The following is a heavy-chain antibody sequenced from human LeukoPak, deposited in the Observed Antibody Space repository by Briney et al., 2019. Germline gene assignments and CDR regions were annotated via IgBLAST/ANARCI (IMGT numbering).Heavy chain of an antibody. CDR2: ISSSSSYI. CDR3: TRDWRNMAFDI. V-gene: IGHV3-21*01. J-gene: IGHJ3*02. D-gene: IGHD1-14*01. CDR1: GFTFSSYS. Sequence: PGGSLRLSCAASGFTFSSYSMNWVRQAPGKGLEWVSSISSSSSYIYYADSVKGRFTISRDNAKNSLYLQMNGLRAEDTAVYYCTRDWRNMAFDIWGQGTMVTVSS.